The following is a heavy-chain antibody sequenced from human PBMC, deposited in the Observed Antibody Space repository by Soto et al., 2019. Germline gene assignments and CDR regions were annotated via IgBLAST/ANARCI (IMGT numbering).Heavy chain of an antibody. J-gene: IGHJ4*02. Sequence: QVQLQESGPGLVKPSETLSLTCTVSGGSISSYYWSWIRQSPGKGLEWIGSIYYSGSTNYNPSLKSRVNTSVVTSKKQFSLKLTSVTAADTAVYYCARGLHYFDYWGQGTLVTVS. D-gene: IGHD4-4*01. CDR1: GGSISSYY. CDR2: IYYSGST. CDR3: ARGLHYFDY. V-gene: IGHV4-59*01.